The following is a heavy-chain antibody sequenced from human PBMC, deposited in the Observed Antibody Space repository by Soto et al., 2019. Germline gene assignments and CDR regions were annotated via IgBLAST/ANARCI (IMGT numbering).Heavy chain of an antibody. CDR1: GYTFYNYG. CDR2: ISGYNGYT. Sequence: QVQLVQSGVEVRKPGASVKVSCKASGYTFYNYGISWVRQAPGQGLEWMGWISGYNGYTNYAQNFQGRVTMTRDTSTSTAYMELRSLRSDDTAVYYCARDQSRDIVVLPISISDACDVWGQGTMVTVSS. D-gene: IGHD2-15*01. CDR3: ARDQSRDIVVLPISISDACDV. V-gene: IGHV1-18*01. J-gene: IGHJ3*01.